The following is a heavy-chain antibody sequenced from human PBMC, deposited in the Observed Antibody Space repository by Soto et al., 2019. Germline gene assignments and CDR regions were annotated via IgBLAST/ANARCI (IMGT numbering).Heavy chain of an antibody. Sequence: GGSLRLSCAASGFTFSSYWMHWVRQAPGKGLVWVSRINSDGSSTSYADSVKGRFTISRDNAKNTLYLQMNSLRAEDTAVYYCAREIAVAGALSVGFDYWGQGTLVTVSS. CDR1: GFTFSSYW. D-gene: IGHD6-19*01. J-gene: IGHJ4*02. CDR3: AREIAVAGALSVGFDY. CDR2: INSDGSST. V-gene: IGHV3-74*01.